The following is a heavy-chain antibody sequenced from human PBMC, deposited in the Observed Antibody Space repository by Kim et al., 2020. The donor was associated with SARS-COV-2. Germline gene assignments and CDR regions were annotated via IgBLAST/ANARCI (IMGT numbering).Heavy chain of an antibody. Sequence: GGSLRLSCAASGFTFSSYGMSWVRQVPGKEPEWVSGITSSGTGTYYADSVKGRLTISRDNSKDTVYLQMNSLRAEDTAVYYCVKSTWQLGHYFDSWGQGT. J-gene: IGHJ4*02. CDR1: GFTFSSYG. CDR2: ITSSGTGT. D-gene: IGHD6-6*01. V-gene: IGHV3-23*01. CDR3: VKSTWQLGHYFDS.